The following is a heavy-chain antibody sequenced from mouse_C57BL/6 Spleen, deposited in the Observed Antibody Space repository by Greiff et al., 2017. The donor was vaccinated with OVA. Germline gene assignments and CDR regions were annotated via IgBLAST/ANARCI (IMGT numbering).Heavy chain of an antibody. Sequence: EVQLQESGGGLVKPGGSLKLSCAASGFTFSDYGMHWVRQAPEKGLEWVAYISSGSSTIYYADTVKGRFTISRDNAKNTLFLQMTSLRSEDTAMYYCARIYYYGSSYVEYSMDYWGQGTSVTVSS. CDR1: GFTFSDYG. CDR3: ARIYYYGSSYVEYSMDY. J-gene: IGHJ4*01. V-gene: IGHV5-17*01. D-gene: IGHD1-1*01. CDR2: ISSGSSTI.